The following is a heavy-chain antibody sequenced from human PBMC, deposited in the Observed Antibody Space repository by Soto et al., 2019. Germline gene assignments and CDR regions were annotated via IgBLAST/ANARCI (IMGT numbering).Heavy chain of an antibody. CDR3: AAFCSAGGCPPGPWN. CDR1: GYSFTTYY. D-gene: IGHD2-15*01. Sequence: QVVQSGAEVRKPGASVKVSCKASGYSFTTYYIHWFRQAPGQGLEWMAIINPNGGSTNSAQKFQGRVTVTRYMSASPVYMELSSLRSDDTAVYYCAAFCSAGGCPPGPWNWGWGTRVTVSS. J-gene: IGHJ3*01. V-gene: IGHV1-46*03. CDR2: INPNGGST.